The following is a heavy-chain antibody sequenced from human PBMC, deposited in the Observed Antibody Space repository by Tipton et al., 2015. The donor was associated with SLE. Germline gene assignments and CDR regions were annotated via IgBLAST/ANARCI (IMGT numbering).Heavy chain of an antibody. CDR2: ITTGGNTI. J-gene: IGHJ4*02. CDR3: ARDDPDSWIFDY. CDR1: GFAFSNYE. Sequence: SLRLSCAASGFAFSNYEMSWVRQAPGEGLEWISYITTGGNTIHYADSVKGRFTISRDDAKNSLYLQMNFLRPEDTAVYYCARDDPDSWIFDYWGQGTLVTVSS. D-gene: IGHD5-12*01. V-gene: IGHV3-48*03.